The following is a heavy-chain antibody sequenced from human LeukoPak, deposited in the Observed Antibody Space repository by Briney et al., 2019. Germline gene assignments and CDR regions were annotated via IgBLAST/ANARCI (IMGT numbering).Heavy chain of an antibody. D-gene: IGHD5-12*01. CDR2: ISAYNGNT. Sequence: ASVKVSCKASGYTFTSYGISWVRQAPGQGLEWMGWISAYNGNTNYAQKLQGRVTMTTDTSTSTAYMELRSLRSDDTAVYYCARYHSGYERGPFDYWGQGTLVTVSS. V-gene: IGHV1-18*04. CDR3: ARYHSGYERGPFDY. CDR1: GYTFTSYG. J-gene: IGHJ4*02.